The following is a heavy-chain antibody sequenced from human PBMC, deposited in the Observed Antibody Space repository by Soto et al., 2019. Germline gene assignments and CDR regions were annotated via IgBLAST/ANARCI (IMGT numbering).Heavy chain of an antibody. CDR2: VYYSGIT. CDR3: ASDGAVAADYYYYGMDV. D-gene: IGHD6-19*01. Sequence: SETLSLTCDIYGGSFSDDYWSWIRQPPGKGLEWIGNVYYSGITYRSPSLKSRVTISVDTSRNQFSLKLSSVTAADTAVYYCASDGAVAADYYYYGMDVWGQGTTVTVSS. CDR1: GGSFSDDY. V-gene: IGHV4-34*01. J-gene: IGHJ6*02.